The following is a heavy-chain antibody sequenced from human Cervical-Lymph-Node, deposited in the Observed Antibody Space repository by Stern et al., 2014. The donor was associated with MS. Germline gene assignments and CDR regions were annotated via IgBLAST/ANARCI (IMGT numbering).Heavy chain of an antibody. Sequence: VQLEESGTEVKKPGSSVKVSCKASGGTFSNYAISWVRQAPGQGLEWMGGIIPIFGTANYAQKFQGRVTITADESTSTAYMELSSLRSEDTAVYYCATHVGLSSGWYRYWGQGTLVTVSS. D-gene: IGHD6-19*01. V-gene: IGHV1-69*01. CDR3: ATHVGLSSGWYRY. CDR2: IIPIFGTA. J-gene: IGHJ4*02. CDR1: GGTFSNYA.